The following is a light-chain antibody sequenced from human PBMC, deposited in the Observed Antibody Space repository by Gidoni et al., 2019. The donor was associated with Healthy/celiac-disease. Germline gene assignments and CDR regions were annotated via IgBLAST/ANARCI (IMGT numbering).Light chain of an antibody. CDR2: EGS. CDR3: CSYAGSSTHVV. J-gene: IGLJ2*01. V-gene: IGLV2-23*01. Sequence: QSALTQPASVSGSPGQSITIPCTGTSSDVGSYNLVSWYQQPPGKAPKLMLYEGSKRPSGVSNRFSGSKSGNTASLTISGLQAEDEADYYCCSYAGSSTHVVFGGGTKLTVL. CDR1: SSDVGSYNL.